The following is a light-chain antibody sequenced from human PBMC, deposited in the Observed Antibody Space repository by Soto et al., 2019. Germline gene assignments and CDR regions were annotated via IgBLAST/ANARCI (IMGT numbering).Light chain of an antibody. Sequence: QSVLTQPPSVSGAPGQRVTISCTGSSSNIGAGYDVHWYQQLPGTAPKLLIYGNSNRPSGVPDRFSGSKSSTSASLAITGLKAADDADYYCPSSDSSLRGVVFGGGTKLTVL. J-gene: IGLJ2*01. CDR2: GNS. V-gene: IGLV1-40*01. CDR3: PSSDSSLRGVV. CDR1: SSNIGAGYD.